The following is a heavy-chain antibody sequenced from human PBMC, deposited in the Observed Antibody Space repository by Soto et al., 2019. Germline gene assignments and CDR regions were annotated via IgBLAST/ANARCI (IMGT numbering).Heavy chain of an antibody. J-gene: IGHJ4*02. Sequence: SETLSLTCAVSGGSFSGFYWGWIRQSSGKGLEWIGEIDHSGITNHNTALKSRATMSVDTSKNQFSLKLRSVTAADTAVYYCARGVSVTLAVQGGAPDKNYFDSWSQGTLVTVSS. V-gene: IGHV4-34*04. D-gene: IGHD1-26*01. CDR3: ARGVSVTLAVQGGAPDKNYFDS. CDR2: IDHSGIT. CDR1: GGSFSGFY.